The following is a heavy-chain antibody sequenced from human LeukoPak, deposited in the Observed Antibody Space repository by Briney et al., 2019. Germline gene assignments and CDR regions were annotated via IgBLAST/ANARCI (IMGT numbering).Heavy chain of an antibody. J-gene: IGHJ4*02. CDR3: ARLVVGATGIYY. Sequence: GESLKISCKASGYNFANNWIGWVRQMPGKGLEWMGVIYPGDSDTRYSSSFQGQVTISADKSISTAYLQWSSLKTSDTAMYYCARLVVGATGIYYWGQGTLVTVSS. D-gene: IGHD1-26*01. CDR2: IYPGDSDT. CDR1: GYNFANNW. V-gene: IGHV5-51*01.